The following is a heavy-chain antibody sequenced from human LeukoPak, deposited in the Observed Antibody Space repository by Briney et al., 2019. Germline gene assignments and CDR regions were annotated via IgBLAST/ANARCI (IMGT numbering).Heavy chain of an antibody. CDR3: ARRSDDSSGEDY. CDR1: DDSISDYY. CDR2: IYYSGST. V-gene: IGHV4-59*12. D-gene: IGHD3-22*01. J-gene: IGHJ4*02. Sequence: SETLSLTCTVSDDSISDYYRGWIRQPPGKGLEWIGYIYYSGSTNYNPSLKSRVTISVDTSKNQFSLKLSSVTAADTAVYYCARRSDDSSGEDYWGQGTLVTVSS.